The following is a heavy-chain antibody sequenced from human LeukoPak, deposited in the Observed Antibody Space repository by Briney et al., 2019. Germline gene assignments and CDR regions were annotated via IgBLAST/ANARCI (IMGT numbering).Heavy chain of an antibody. CDR2: INPSGGST. CDR1: GYTFTSYY. V-gene: IGHV1-46*01. J-gene: IGHJ5*02. CDR3: ARDNSVGDIAWWFDP. Sequence: ASVKVSCKASGYTFTSYYMHWVRQAPGQGLEWMGIINPSGGSTSYAQKFQGRVTMTRDTPTSTVYMELSSLRSEDTAVYYCARDNSVGDIAWWFDPWGQGTLVTVSS. D-gene: IGHD3-16*02.